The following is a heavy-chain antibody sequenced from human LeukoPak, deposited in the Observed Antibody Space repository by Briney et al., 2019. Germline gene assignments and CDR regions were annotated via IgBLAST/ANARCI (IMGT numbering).Heavy chain of an antibody. D-gene: IGHD1-7*01. Sequence: SETLSLTCTVSGGSISSYYWSWMRQPAGKGLEWIGRIYTSGSTNNTPSLNSPVTISVDTSKNQFSLKLSSVTAADTAVYYCPRDRAGGELRYWFDPWGQGTLVTVSS. J-gene: IGHJ5*02. CDR1: GGSISSYY. CDR3: PRDRAGGELRYWFDP. CDR2: IYTSGST. V-gene: IGHV4-4*07.